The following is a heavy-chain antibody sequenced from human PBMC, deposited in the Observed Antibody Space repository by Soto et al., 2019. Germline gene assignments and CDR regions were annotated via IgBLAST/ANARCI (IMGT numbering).Heavy chain of an antibody. CDR2: ISYDGSNK. CDR1: GFTFSSYG. D-gene: IGHD2-15*01. J-gene: IGHJ4*02. V-gene: IGHV3-30*18. CDR3: AKDWVAHGYCSGGSCYSPPH. Sequence: GGSLRLSCAASGFTFSSYGMHWVRQAPGKGLEWVAVISYDGSNKYYADSVKGRFTISRDNSKNTLYLQMNSLRAEDTAVYYCAKDWVAHGYCSGGSCYSPPHWGQGTLVTVSS.